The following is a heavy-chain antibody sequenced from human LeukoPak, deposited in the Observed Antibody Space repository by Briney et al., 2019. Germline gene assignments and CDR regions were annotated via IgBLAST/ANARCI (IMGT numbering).Heavy chain of an antibody. V-gene: IGHV4-39*01. J-gene: IGHJ5*02. CDR3: ARRRIQYCSSTSCSPNWFDP. CDR2: IYYSGST. Sequence: PSETLSLTCTVSGGSISSSSYYWGWIRQPPGKGLEWIGSIYYSGSTYYNPSLKSRVTISVDTSKNQFSLKLSSVTAADTAVYYCARRRIQYCSSTSCSPNWFDPWGQGTLVTVSS. CDR1: GGSISSSSYY. D-gene: IGHD2-2*01.